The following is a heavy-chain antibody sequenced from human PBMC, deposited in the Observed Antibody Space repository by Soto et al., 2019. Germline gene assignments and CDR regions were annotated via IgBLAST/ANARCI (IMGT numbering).Heavy chain of an antibody. CDR1: GFTVSSNY. V-gene: IGHV3-66*01. CDR2: IYSGGST. D-gene: IGHD5-18*01. Sequence: SGGSLRLSCAASGFTVSSNYMSWVRQAPGKGLEWVSIIYSGGSTYYADSVKGRFTISRDNSKNTLYLQMNSLRAEDTAVYYCARDPFGHSYVDYWGQGTLVTVSS. J-gene: IGHJ4*02. CDR3: ARDPFGHSYVDY.